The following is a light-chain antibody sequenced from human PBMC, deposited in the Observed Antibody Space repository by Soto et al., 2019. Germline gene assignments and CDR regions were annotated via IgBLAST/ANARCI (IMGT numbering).Light chain of an antibody. CDR1: SSNFGINY. V-gene: IGLV1-51*01. CDR3: GAWDNSLSARL. Sequence: QSVLTQPPSVSAAPGQKVTISCSGSSSNFGINYVSWYQQLPGTAPKLLIYDNNQRPSGIPDRFSGSKAGTSATLDITGLQAGDEADYYCGAWDNSLSARLFGGVTKLTVL. CDR2: DNN. J-gene: IGLJ2*01.